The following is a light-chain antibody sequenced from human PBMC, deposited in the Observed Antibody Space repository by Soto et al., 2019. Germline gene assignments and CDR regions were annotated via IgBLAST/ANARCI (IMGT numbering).Light chain of an antibody. Sequence: EIVLTQSPGTLSLSPGERATLSCRASQSVSSSYLAWYQQKPGQAPRLLIYDASTRATGIPARFGGSGSGTEFTLTISSLQSEDFAVYYCQQYNNWPPLTFGGGTKVELK. J-gene: IGKJ4*01. V-gene: IGKV3-15*01. CDR1: QSVSSSY. CDR3: QQYNNWPPLT. CDR2: DAS.